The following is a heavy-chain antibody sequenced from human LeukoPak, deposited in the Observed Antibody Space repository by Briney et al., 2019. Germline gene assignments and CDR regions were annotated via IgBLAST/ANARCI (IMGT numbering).Heavy chain of an antibody. V-gene: IGHV3-23*01. J-gene: IGHJ4*02. CDR2: ISGSGGST. D-gene: IGHD3-22*01. Sequence: GGSLRLSCAASGFTFSSYAMSWVRQAPGKGLEWVSAISGSGGSTYYADSVKGRFTISRGNSKNTLYLQMNSLRAEDTAVYYCAKDPFHYYDSSGYRDYWGQGTLVTVSS. CDR1: GFTFSSYA. CDR3: AKDPFHYYDSSGYRDY.